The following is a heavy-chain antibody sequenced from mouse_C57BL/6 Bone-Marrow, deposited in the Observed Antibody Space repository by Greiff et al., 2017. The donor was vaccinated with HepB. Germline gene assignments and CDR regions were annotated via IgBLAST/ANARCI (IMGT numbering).Heavy chain of an antibody. J-gene: IGHJ1*03. D-gene: IGHD1-1*01. Sequence: VQLQQPGAELVRPGTSVKLSCKASGYTFTNYLIHWVKQRPGQGLEWIGVIDPGDSYTNYNEKFKGKATLTVDTSSSTAYMQLSSLTSEDSAVYYCARAGPGRCWYFDIWGRGTTVTVT. CDR1: GYTFTNYL. V-gene: IGHV1-59*01. CDR2: IDPGDSYT. CDR3: ARAGPGRCWYFDI.